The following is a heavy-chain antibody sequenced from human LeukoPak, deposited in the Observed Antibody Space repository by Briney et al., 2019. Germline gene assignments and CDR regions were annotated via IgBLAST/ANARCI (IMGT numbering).Heavy chain of an antibody. V-gene: IGHV3-21*01. CDR3: ARCYYDSSGYYYLDY. D-gene: IGHD3-22*01. CDR1: GFTFSSYS. CDR2: ISSSSSYI. Sequence: GGSLRLSCAASGFTFSSYSMNWVRQAPGKGLEWVSSISSSSSYIYYADSVKGRFTISRDNAKNSLYLQMNSLRAEDTAVYYCARCYYDSSGYYYLDYWGQGTLVTVSS. J-gene: IGHJ4*02.